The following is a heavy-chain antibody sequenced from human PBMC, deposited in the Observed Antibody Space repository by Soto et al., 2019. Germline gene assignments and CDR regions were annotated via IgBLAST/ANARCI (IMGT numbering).Heavy chain of an antibody. CDR2: IYYSGST. Sequence: SETLSLTCTVSGGSVGSGSYYWIWIRQPPGKGLEWIGYIYYSGSTNYNPSLKSRVTISVDTSKNQFSLKLSSVTAADTAVYYCAREVQQQLVLGWFDPWGQGTLVTVSS. V-gene: IGHV4-61*01. D-gene: IGHD6-13*01. J-gene: IGHJ5*02. CDR1: GGSVGSGSYY. CDR3: AREVQQQLVLGWFDP.